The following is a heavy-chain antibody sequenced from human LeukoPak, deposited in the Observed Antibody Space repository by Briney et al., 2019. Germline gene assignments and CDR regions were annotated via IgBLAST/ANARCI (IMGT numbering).Heavy chain of an antibody. CDR3: ALAVAAIDY. Sequence: PSETLSLTCTVSGGSISNKYWSWIRQPPGKGLECIGYIYYSGNTNYNPSLKSRVTILVDTSKNQFSLKLSSVTAAYTAVYYWALAVAAIDYWGQGTLVTVSS. V-gene: IGHV4-59*08. CDR2: IYYSGNT. CDR1: GGSISNKY. D-gene: IGHD6-19*01. J-gene: IGHJ4*02.